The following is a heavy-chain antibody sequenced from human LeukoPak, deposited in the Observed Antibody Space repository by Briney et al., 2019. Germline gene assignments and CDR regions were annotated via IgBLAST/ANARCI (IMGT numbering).Heavy chain of an antibody. CDR3: ARYGGRTRGFDY. J-gene: IGHJ4*02. CDR2: ISGSSGYT. V-gene: IGHV3-11*03. CDR1: GFTFSDYY. Sequence: GGSLRLSCAASGFTFSDYYMSWIRQAPGKGLEWVSHISGSSGYTNYADSVEGRITISRDNAKNSLYLQMNGLRDEDTAFYYCARYGGRTRGFDYWGQGTLVTVPS. D-gene: IGHD3-16*01.